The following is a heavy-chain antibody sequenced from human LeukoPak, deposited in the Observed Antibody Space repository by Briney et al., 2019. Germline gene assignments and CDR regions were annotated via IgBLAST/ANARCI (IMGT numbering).Heavy chain of an antibody. Sequence: SETLSLTCTVSGGSVSSSSYYWGWIRQPPGKGLEWIGSIYYSGSTYYNPSLKSRVTISVDTSKNQFSLKLSSVTAADTAVYYCARQTGSGLFILPGGQGTLVTVSS. CDR1: GGSVSSSSYY. CDR2: IYYSGST. J-gene: IGHJ4*02. D-gene: IGHD3/OR15-3a*01. CDR3: ARQTGSGLFILP. V-gene: IGHV4-39*01.